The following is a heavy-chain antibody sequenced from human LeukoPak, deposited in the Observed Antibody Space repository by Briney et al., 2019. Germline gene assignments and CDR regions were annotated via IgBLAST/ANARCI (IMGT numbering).Heavy chain of an antibody. CDR2: ISGSGGST. CDR3: AKGVTGVAGRHYFDN. J-gene: IGHJ4*02. Sequence: GGSLRLSCAAPGFTFSSYAMSWVRQAPGKGLEWVSAISGSGGSTYYADSVKGRFTISRDNSKNTLDLQMNSLRAEDTAVYYCAKGVTGVAGRHYFDNWGQGTLVTVSS. D-gene: IGHD6-19*01. CDR1: GFTFSSYA. V-gene: IGHV3-23*01.